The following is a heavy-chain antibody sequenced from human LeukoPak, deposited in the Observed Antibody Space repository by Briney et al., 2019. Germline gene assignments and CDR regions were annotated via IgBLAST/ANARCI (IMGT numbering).Heavy chain of an antibody. V-gene: IGHV3-23*01. D-gene: IGHD6-19*01. CDR2: ISGSGGTT. J-gene: IGHJ4*02. CDR3: ARDAARSTSGWYYDY. Sequence: GGSLRLSCAGSGFTFSGYVMSWVRQAPGKGLEWVSAISGSGGTTDYADSVKGRFTIFRDSTRNTLYLQMNSLGADDTAVYYCARDAARSTSGWYYDYWGQGTLVTVSS. CDR1: GFTFSGYV.